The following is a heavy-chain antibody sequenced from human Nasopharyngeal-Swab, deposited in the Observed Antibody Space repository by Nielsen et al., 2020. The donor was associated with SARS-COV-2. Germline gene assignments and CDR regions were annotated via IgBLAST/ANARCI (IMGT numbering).Heavy chain of an antibody. Sequence: GESLKISCAASGFTFSSYAMSWVRQAPGKGLEWVSSISGNTFTTYYTNSVKGRFPISRDNSKNTLSLQMNSLRAEDTAVYYCAKEMGLVGGIANSLFDYWGQGTLVTVSS. D-gene: IGHD3/OR15-3a*01. CDR2: ISGNTFTT. J-gene: IGHJ4*02. CDR1: GFTFSSYA. CDR3: AKEMGLVGGIANSLFDY. V-gene: IGHV3-23*01.